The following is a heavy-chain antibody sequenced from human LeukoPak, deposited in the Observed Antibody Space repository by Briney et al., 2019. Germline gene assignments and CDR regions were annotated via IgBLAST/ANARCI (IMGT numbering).Heavy chain of an antibody. CDR1: GFTFNHYW. J-gene: IGHJ4*02. CDR2: IKQDGSEK. CDR3: ARDSSQWLVT. Sequence: PGGSLRLSCAASGFTFNHYWMRWVRQAPGKGLEWVANIKQDGSEKYYVDSVKGRFTISRDDAKNSLYLQMNSLRAEDTAVYYCARDSSQWLVTWGQGTLVTVSS. D-gene: IGHD6-19*01. V-gene: IGHV3-7*01.